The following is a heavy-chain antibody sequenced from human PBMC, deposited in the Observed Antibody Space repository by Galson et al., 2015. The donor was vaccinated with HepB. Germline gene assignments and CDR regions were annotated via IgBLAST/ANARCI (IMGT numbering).Heavy chain of an antibody. J-gene: IGHJ6*03. V-gene: IGHV3-30-3*02. CDR2: ISYDGSNK. CDR3: AKTGTVAVDPYYYYYYMDV. CDR1: GFTFSSYA. D-gene: IGHD4-23*01. Sequence: SLRLSCAASGFTFSSYAMHWVRQAPGKGLEWVAVISYDGSNKYYADSVKGRFTISRDNSKNTLYLQMNSLRAEDTAVYYCAKTGTVAVDPYYYYYYMDVWGKGTTVTVSS.